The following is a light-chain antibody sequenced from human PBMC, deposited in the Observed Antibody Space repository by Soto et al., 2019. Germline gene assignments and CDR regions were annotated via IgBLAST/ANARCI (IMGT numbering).Light chain of an antibody. CDR2: GNT. CDR3: QSYDTSLSGLV. Sequence: QSALTQPPSVSGAPGQRATISCTGSSSNIGAGYDVQWYQQIPGIAPKLLIYGNTNRPSGVPDRFSGSKSGTSASLAITGLHGEDEADYYCQSYDTSLSGLVFGGGTKLTVL. J-gene: IGLJ3*02. CDR1: SSNIGAGYD. V-gene: IGLV1-40*01.